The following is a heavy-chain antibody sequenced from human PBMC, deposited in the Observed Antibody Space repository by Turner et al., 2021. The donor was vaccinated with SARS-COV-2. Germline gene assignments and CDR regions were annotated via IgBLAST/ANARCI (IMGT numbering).Heavy chain of an antibody. CDR1: AVSITSNSHY. CDR2: TYYPGCS. J-gene: IGHJ1*01. CDR3: VTSVRRSGYFQR. V-gene: IGHV4-39*01. Sequence: QLLVQESGPALVKPSETLSLPCTVSAVSITSNSHYWGWVRLPPGKGLEWIGITYYPGCSYYNPSLRGRVTISVDPSQNQFSLILRSVTAADTAVYYCVTSVRRSGYFQRWGQGSLVSVSS.